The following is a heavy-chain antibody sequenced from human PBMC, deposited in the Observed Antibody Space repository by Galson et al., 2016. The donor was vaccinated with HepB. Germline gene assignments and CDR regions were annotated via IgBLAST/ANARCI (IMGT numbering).Heavy chain of an antibody. CDR3: ARESTEYISTWVKFDF. CDR1: GGPFTNYA. Sequence: SVKVSCKAVGGPFTNYAVNWVRQAPGQGLEWMGGIIPFFLTPSYSHKFQDRVTISADQSTSTVFMELRMLTSEDTAVYFCARESTEYISTWVKFDFRGQGTRVAVSS. J-gene: IGHJ4*02. V-gene: IGHV1-69*13. CDR2: IIPFFLTP. D-gene: IGHD2-2*01.